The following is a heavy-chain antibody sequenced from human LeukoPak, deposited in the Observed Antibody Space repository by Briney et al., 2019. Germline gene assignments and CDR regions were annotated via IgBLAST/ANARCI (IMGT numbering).Heavy chain of an antibody. J-gene: IGHJ5*02. Sequence: SETLSLTCAVSRGPISSNNWWSWVRQPPGKRLEWIAEIYHSGSTNYNPSLKSRVTISVDKSKNQFSLKLSSVTAADTAMYYCARDSYYFGSGSDNTPYNWFDPWGQGTLVTVSS. CDR1: RGPISSNNW. CDR2: IYHSGST. CDR3: ARDSYYFGSGSDNTPYNWFDP. V-gene: IGHV4-4*02. D-gene: IGHD3-10*01.